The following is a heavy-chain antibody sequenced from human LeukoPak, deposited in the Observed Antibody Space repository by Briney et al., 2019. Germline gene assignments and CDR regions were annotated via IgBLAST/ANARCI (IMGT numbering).Heavy chain of an antibody. J-gene: IGHJ4*02. CDR1: RFTFSSYG. CDR2: ISYDGSIK. V-gene: IGHV3-30*18. Sequence: QSGGSLRLSYAASRFTFSSYGMHWVRQAPGKGLEWVAVISYDGSIKYYADSVKGRFTISRDNSKNTLYLQMNSLRTEDTAVYYCAKDPFDYSNYPHTAGFDYWGQGTLVTVSS. D-gene: IGHD4-11*01. CDR3: AKDPFDYSNYPHTAGFDY.